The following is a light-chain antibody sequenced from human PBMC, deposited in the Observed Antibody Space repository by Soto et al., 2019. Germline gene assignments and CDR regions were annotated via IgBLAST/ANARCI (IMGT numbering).Light chain of an antibody. CDR2: GAS. CDR1: QSVSSN. CDR3: QQYNNWPPYT. Sequence: EIVLTQSPATLSLSPGERATLSCRASQSVSSNLAWYQQKPGQAPRLLIYGASTRATGIPARFSGSGSGTEFTLTISSLQSEDFAVYYCQQYNNWPPYTFXQGAKVDIK. J-gene: IGKJ2*01. V-gene: IGKV3-15*01.